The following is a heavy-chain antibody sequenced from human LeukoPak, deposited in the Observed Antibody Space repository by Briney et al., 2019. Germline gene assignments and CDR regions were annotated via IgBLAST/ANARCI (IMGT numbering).Heavy chain of an antibody. CDR2: IYYSGST. J-gene: IGHJ4*02. D-gene: IGHD6-19*01. CDR1: GGSISSYY. CDR3: ARGSIAVAGSILRTRTYYFDY. Sequence: SETLSLTCTVSGGSISSYYWSWIRQPPGKGLEWIGYIYYSGSTNYNPSLKSRVTISVDTSKNQFSLKLSSVTAEDMAVYYCARGSIAVAGSILRTRTYYFDYWGQGTLVTVSS. V-gene: IGHV4-59*01.